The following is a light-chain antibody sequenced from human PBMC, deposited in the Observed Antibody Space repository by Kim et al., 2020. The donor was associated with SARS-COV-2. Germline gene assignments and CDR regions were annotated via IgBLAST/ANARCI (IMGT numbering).Light chain of an antibody. V-gene: IGKV3-11*01. CDR1: QSVSSY. CDR2: DAS. Sequence: EIVLTQSPATLSLFPGERATLSCRASQSVSSYLAWYQQKPGQAPRLLIYDASNRATGIPARFSGSGSGTDFTLTISSLEPEDFAVYYCQQRSNWPPTCGQGTKLE. CDR3: QQRSNWPPT. J-gene: IGKJ2*01.